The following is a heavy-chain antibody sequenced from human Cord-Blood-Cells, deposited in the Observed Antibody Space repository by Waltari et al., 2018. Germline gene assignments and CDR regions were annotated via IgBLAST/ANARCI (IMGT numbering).Heavy chain of an antibody. V-gene: IGHV1-24*01. CDR3: ATGSIVGATIAFDI. Sequence: QVQLVQSGAEVKKPGASVKASCKVSGYALTYLSMHFVRPAPGKGLEWMGGFDPEDGETIYAQKFQGRVTMTEDTSTDTAYMELSSLRSEDTAVYYCATGSIVGATIAFDIWGQGTMVTVSS. J-gene: IGHJ3*02. CDR2: FDPEDGET. CDR1: GYALTYLS. D-gene: IGHD1-26*01.